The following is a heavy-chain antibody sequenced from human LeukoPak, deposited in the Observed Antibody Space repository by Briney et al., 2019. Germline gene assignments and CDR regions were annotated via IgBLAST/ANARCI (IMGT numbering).Heavy chain of an antibody. Sequence: GGSLRLSCAASGFTFSSYAMHWVRQAPGKGLEWVAVISYDGSNKYYADSVKGRFTISRDNSKNTLYLQMNSLRAEDTAVYYCARGRYYYDSSGYPFDYWGQGTLVTVSS. D-gene: IGHD3-22*01. CDR1: GFTFSSYA. CDR3: ARGRYYYDSSGYPFDY. V-gene: IGHV3-30-3*01. CDR2: ISYDGSNK. J-gene: IGHJ4*02.